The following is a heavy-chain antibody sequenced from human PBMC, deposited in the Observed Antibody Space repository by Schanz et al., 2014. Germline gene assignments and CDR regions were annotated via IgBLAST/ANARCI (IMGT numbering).Heavy chain of an antibody. D-gene: IGHD4-17*01. Sequence: QVQLVQSGAEVKKPGSSMKVSCKASGGTFNSYTINWVRQAPGQGLEWMGRIIPILGIANYAQKFQGRVTITADRSTSTADMELSSLRSEDAAFYSRARGYGASPTDFWGQGTLLTVSS. J-gene: IGHJ4*02. CDR1: GGTFNSYT. CDR2: IIPILGIA. V-gene: IGHV1-69*02. CDR3: ARGYGASPTDF.